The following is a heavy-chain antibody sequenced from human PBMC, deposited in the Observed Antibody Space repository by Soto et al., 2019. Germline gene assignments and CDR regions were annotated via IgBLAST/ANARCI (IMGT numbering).Heavy chain of an antibody. J-gene: IGHJ6*02. Sequence: SETLSLTCTVSGGSISSSSYYWGWIRQPPGKGLEWIGSIYYSGSTYYNPSLKSRVTISVDTSKNQFSLKLSSVTAADTAVYYCARLRGDFWSGSYYYYGMDVWGQGTTVT. CDR1: GGSISSSSYY. CDR3: ARLRGDFWSGSYYYYGMDV. V-gene: IGHV4-39*01. D-gene: IGHD3-3*01. CDR2: IYYSGST.